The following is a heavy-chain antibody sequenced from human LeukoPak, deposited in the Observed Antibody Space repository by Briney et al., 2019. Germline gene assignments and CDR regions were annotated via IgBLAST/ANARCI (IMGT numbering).Heavy chain of an antibody. J-gene: IGHJ6*02. V-gene: IGHV4-61*01. CDR3: AKGRGTMPRGAKAYYYYGMDV. D-gene: IGHD1-7*01. CDR2: IYYSGST. CDR1: GGSVSSGSYY. Sequence: SETLSLTCTVSGGSVSSGSYYWSWIRQPPGKGLEWIGYIYYSGSTNYNPSLKSRVTISVDTSKNQFSLKLSSVTAADTAVYYCAKGRGTMPRGAKAYYYYGMDVWGQGTTVTVSS.